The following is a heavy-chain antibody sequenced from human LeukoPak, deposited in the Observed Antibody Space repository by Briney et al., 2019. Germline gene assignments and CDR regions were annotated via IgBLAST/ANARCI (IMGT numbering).Heavy chain of an antibody. J-gene: IGHJ5*02. Sequence: SETLSLTCTVSGGSISSYYWSWIRQPPGKGLEWIGYIYYSGSTNYNPSLKSRVTISVDTSKNQFSLKLSSVTAADTAVYHCARGRGGGGSSNNWFDPWGQGTLVIVSS. CDR3: ARGRGGGGSSNNWFDP. CDR1: GGSISSYY. D-gene: IGHD2-15*01. V-gene: IGHV4-59*01. CDR2: IYYSGST.